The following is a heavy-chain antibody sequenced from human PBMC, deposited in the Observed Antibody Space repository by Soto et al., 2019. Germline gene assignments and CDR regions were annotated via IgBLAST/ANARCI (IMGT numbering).Heavy chain of an antibody. V-gene: IGHV4-59*08. D-gene: IGHD4-17*01. CDR2: IYYSGST. Sequence: QVQLQESGPGLVKPSETLSLTCTVSGGSISSYYWSWIRQPPGKGLECIGYIYYSGSTNSNPSLKSRVTISVHTSNNQFPLKLSSVAAAVTAVYYCARNYGDYVDYWGQGTLVTVSS. J-gene: IGHJ4*02. CDR1: GGSISSYY. CDR3: ARNYGDYVDY.